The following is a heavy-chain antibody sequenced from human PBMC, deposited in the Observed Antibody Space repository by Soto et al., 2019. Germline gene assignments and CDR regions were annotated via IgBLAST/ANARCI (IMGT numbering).Heavy chain of an antibody. CDR2: IWYDGSNK. V-gene: IGHV3-33*01. Sequence: QVPLVESGGGVVQPGRSLRLSCAASGFTFSSYGMHWVRQAPGKGLEWVAVIWYDGSNKYYADSVKGRFTISRDNSKNTLYLQMNSLRAEDTAVYYCARDFLEMATYNWFDPWGQGTLVTVSS. CDR3: ARDFLEMATYNWFDP. J-gene: IGHJ5*02. D-gene: IGHD5-12*01. CDR1: GFTFSSYG.